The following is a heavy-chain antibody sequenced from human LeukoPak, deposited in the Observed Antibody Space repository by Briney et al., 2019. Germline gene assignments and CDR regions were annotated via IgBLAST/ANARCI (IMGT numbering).Heavy chain of an antibody. CDR1: GYSFTSYW. J-gene: IGHJ4*02. Sequence: GESLKISCKGSGYSFTSYWIGWVRQMPGKGLEWMGIIYPGDSDTRYSPSFQGQVTISADKSISTAYLQWSSLTASATAMYYCARLDGRYCSSTSCYYFDYWGQGTLVTVSS. D-gene: IGHD2-2*01. CDR2: IYPGDSDT. CDR3: ARLDGRYCSSTSCYYFDY. V-gene: IGHV5-51*01.